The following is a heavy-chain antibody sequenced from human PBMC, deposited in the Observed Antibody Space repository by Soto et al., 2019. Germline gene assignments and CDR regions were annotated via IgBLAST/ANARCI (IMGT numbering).Heavy chain of an antibody. D-gene: IGHD3-10*01. J-gene: IGHJ6*02. CDR2: LNGGTGQT. CDR1: GYTFSTYG. CDR3: ARGKGMEENYFYYGMDI. V-gene: IGHV1-3*01. Sequence: ASVKVSCKASGYTFSTYGMHWVRQAPGQSLEWMGWLNGGTGQTRYSQRFRDRVIITRDTSASTGYMELRSLRSEDTAVYYCARGKGMEENYFYYGMDIWGQGTTVTVSS.